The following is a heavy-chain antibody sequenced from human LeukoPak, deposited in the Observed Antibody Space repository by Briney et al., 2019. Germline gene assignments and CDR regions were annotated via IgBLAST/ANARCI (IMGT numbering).Heavy chain of an antibody. D-gene: IGHD2-2*01. Sequence: GGSLRLSCAAAGFTFSSCAMSWVRQAPGKGLEWVSAISGSGGSTYYADSVKGRFTFSRDNSKNTLYLQMNSLTAEDTAVYYCAKGTTGCSSTSCYGFDYWGQGTLVTVSS. CDR2: ISGSGGST. CDR3: AKGTTGCSSTSCYGFDY. CDR1: GFTFSSCA. J-gene: IGHJ4*02. V-gene: IGHV3-23*01.